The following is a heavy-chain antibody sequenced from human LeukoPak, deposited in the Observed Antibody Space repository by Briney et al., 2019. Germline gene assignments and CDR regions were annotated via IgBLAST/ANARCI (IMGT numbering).Heavy chain of an antibody. D-gene: IGHD4-11*01. V-gene: IGHV1-2*02. CDR2: INPNSGGT. J-gene: IGHJ4*02. CDR3: ARWMATVTTPDY. Sequence: GASVKVSCKASGYTFTGFYLHWVRQAPGQGLEWMGWINPNSGGTNYAQKFQGRVTMTRDTSISTAYMELSRLRSDDTAVYYCARWMATVTTPDYWGQGTLVTVSS. CDR1: GYTFTGFY.